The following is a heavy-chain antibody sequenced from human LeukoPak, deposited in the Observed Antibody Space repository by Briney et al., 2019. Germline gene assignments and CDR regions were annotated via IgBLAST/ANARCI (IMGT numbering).Heavy chain of an antibody. V-gene: IGHV4-59*12. CDR3: ARGFYGDYVPDY. D-gene: IGHD4-17*01. CDR1: GGSISIYY. Sequence: KPSETLSLTCTVSGGSISIYYWSWIRQPPGKGLEWIGYISHSGSTNYNPSLESRVTISLDTSKNQFSLKPSSVTAADTAVYYCARGFYGDYVPDYWGQGTLVTVSS. CDR2: ISHSGST. J-gene: IGHJ4*02.